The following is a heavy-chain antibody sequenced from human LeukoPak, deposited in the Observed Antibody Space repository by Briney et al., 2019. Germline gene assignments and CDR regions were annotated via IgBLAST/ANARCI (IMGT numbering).Heavy chain of an antibody. V-gene: IGHV3-43*02. CDR3: ASLDTFDY. J-gene: IGHJ4*02. CDR1: GFTFDDYA. D-gene: IGHD5-18*01. Sequence: GGSLRLSCAAAGFTFDDYAMHWVRQAPGKGLEWVSLISGDGGSTYYADSVKGRFTISRDNSKNSLYLQMNSLRTEDTALYYCASLDTFDYWGQGTLVTVSS. CDR2: ISGDGGST.